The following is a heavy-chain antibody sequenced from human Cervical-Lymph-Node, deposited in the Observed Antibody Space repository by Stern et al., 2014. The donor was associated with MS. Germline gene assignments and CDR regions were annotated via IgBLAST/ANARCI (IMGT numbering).Heavy chain of an antibody. CDR3: AREGEVPY. CDR1: GFTFRDYS. V-gene: IGHV3-30*04. Sequence: DQLVESGGGVFQPGKSLRLSCAASGFTFRDYSLHWVRQAPGKGLEWVAVISYDETTRSYADSVKGRFIITRDNSKNTLFLQMNSLRPEDTAVYYCAREGEVPYWGQGTLVTVSS. CDR2: ISYDETTR. J-gene: IGHJ4*02.